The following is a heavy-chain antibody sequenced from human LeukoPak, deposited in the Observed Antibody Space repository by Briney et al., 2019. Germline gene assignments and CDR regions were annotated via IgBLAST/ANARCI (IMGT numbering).Heavy chain of an antibody. CDR2: IAYDGSSA. J-gene: IGHJ4*02. D-gene: IGHD1-14*01. CDR3: TRYNNDHFDY. CDR1: GFTFGGYG. Sequence: AGGSLRLSCAGSGFTFGGYGMHWFRQTPGKGLEWVAVIAYDGSSAFYADSVKGRFTISRDNSKNTMSVQMDDLRADDTAVYYCTRYNNDHFDYWGQGTLVTVSS. V-gene: IGHV3-33*01.